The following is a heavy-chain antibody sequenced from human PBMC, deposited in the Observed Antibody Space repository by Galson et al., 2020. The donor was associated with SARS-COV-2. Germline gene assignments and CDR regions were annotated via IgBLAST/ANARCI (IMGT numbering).Heavy chain of an antibody. CDR1: GDSITSGDDY. V-gene: IGHV4-30-4*08. Sequence: ASETLSLTCSVSGDSITSGDDYWSWIRQPPGKGLEWIGYIYYSRSTFYNLSLKSRVTMSVDTSKNQFFLRLTSVTAADAAVYYCVRGPRDDYDTTGSRISVRFDPWGQGTLVTGSS. D-gene: IGHD3-22*01. CDR3: VRGPRDDYDTTGSRISVRFDP. CDR2: IYYSRST. J-gene: IGHJ5*02.